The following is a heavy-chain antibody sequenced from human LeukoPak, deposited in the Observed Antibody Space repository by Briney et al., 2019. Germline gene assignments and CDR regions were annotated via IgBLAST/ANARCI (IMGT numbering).Heavy chain of an antibody. Sequence: PGRSLRLSCTPSGFTFEDYAMHWVRHAPGKGLEGVSGISWNSGSIGYADSVKGRFTISRDNAKNSLYLQMNSLRAEDMALYYCAKDLRRWELVRAFDIWGQGTMVTVSS. CDR2: ISWNSGSI. V-gene: IGHV3-9*03. D-gene: IGHD1-26*01. J-gene: IGHJ3*02. CDR1: GFTFEDYA. CDR3: AKDLRRWELVRAFDI.